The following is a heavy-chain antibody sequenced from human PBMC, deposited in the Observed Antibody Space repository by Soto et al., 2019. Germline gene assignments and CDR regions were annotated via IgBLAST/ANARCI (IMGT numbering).Heavy chain of an antibody. CDR2: INAGNGNT. V-gene: IGHV1-3*01. CDR1: GYTFTSYA. Sequence: ASVKVSCKASGYTFTSYAMHWVRQAPGQRLEWMGWINAGNGNTKYSQKFQGRVTITRDTSASTAYMELSSLRSEDTAVYYCARDPSARYDFLSGYWFDPWGHLTPVTVPS. J-gene: IGHJ5*02. CDR3: ARDPSARYDFLSGYWFDP. D-gene: IGHD3-3*01.